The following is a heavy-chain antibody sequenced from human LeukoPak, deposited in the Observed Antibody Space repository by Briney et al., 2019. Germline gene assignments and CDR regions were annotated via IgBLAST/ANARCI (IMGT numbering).Heavy chain of an antibody. V-gene: IGHV3-30*02. Sequence: PGGSLRLSCAASGFTFSSYGMHWVRQAPGKGLEWVAFIRYDGSNKYYADSVKGRFTISRDNSKNTLYLQMNSLRAEDTAVYYCAKDGGWFGEYNWFDPWGQGTPVTVSS. CDR2: IRYDGSNK. D-gene: IGHD3-10*01. CDR1: GFTFSSYG. J-gene: IGHJ5*02. CDR3: AKDGGWFGEYNWFDP.